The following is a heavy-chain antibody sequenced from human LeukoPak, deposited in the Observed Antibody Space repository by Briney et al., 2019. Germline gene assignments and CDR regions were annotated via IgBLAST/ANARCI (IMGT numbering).Heavy chain of an antibody. CDR2: IKSKTDGGTT. D-gene: IGHD3-22*01. CDR1: GFTFSNAW. CDR3: ARDLGQYYDTSDNWFDP. J-gene: IGHJ5*02. Sequence: PGGSLRLSCAASGFTFSNAWMNWVRQAPGKGLEWVGRIKSKTDGGTTDYAAPVKGRFTMSRDDSKNTLNLQMNSLRAEDTAVYYCARDLGQYYDTSDNWFDPWGQGTLVTVSS. V-gene: IGHV3-15*05.